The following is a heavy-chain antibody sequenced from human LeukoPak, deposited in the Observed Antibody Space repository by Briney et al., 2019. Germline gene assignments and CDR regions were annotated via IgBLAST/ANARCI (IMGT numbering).Heavy chain of an antibody. D-gene: IGHD1-26*01. V-gene: IGHV3-7*01. J-gene: IGHJ4*02. CDR1: GFTFSNSW. CDR3: ARDTDGSLDY. Sequence: GGSLRLSCAASGFTFSNSWMAWVRQAPGKGLEWVANIKQDGSKKHYAESLKGRFTISRDNPKSSVYVQMNSLRADDTAVYYCARDTDGSLDYWGQGILVTVAS. CDR2: IKQDGSKK.